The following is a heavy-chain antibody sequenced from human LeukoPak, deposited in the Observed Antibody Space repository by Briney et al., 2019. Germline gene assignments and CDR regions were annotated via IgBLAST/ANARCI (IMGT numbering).Heavy chain of an antibody. CDR1: GGSISSYY. Sequence: SETLSLTCTVSGGSISSYYWSWIRKPAGKGLEWIGRIYTSGSTNYNPSLKSRVTMSVDTSKNQFSLKLSSVTAADTAVYYCAAHRGYSGYEYYYDSRWGFDYWGQGTLVTVSS. CDR3: AAHRGYSGYEYYYDSRWGFDY. V-gene: IGHV4-4*07. J-gene: IGHJ4*02. D-gene: IGHD3-22*01. CDR2: IYTSGST.